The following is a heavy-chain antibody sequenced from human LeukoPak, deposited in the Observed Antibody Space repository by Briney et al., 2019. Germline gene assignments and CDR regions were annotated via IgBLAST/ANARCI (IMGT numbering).Heavy chain of an antibody. Sequence: GGSLRLSCAASGFTVSSNYMSWVRQAPGKGLEWVSVIYSGGSTYYADSVKGRFTISRDNAKNTLYLQMNSLRPEDTAVYYCVSGVSIWLGNAFDFXXQGTMVTVSS. CDR3: VSGVSIWLGNAFDF. D-gene: IGHD3-10*01. CDR1: GFTVSSNY. CDR2: IYSGGST. V-gene: IGHV3-53*01. J-gene: IGHJ3*01.